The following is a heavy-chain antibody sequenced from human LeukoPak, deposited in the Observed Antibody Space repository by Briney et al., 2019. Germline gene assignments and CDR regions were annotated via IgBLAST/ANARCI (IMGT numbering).Heavy chain of an antibody. CDR3: ARAKWEPDY. J-gene: IGHJ4*02. D-gene: IGHD1-26*01. Sequence: ASVKVSGKAAGYTFTGYYMHWVRQAAGQGREWMGWINPNSGGTNYAQKCQGRVTTTRDTSIRTAYMELSRMRSDDTAVYYCARAKWEPDYWGQGTLVTVSS. CDR2: INPNSGGT. CDR1: GYTFTGYY. V-gene: IGHV1-2*02.